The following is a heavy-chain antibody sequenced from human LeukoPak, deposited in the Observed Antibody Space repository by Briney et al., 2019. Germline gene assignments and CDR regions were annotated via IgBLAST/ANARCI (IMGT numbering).Heavy chain of an antibody. V-gene: IGHV4-59*01. Sequence: PSQTLSLTCSVSDDSITMYYWTSIRQPPGQGLEWIGYVDHTGSTNFNPSINGPVSISRDKPNNLFSLGLRYVNAADTAVYFCARGRVSSSTWYSTYYYYFYMDVWGKGTTVTVSS. CDR3: ARGRVSSSTWYSTYYYYFYMDV. D-gene: IGHD1-1*01. CDR1: DDSITMYY. J-gene: IGHJ6*03. CDR2: VDHTGST.